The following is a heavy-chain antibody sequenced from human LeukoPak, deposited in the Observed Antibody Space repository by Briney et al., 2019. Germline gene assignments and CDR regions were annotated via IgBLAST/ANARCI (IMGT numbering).Heavy chain of an antibody. CDR3: ARSPARRPYYYYGMDV. V-gene: IGHV4-4*02. D-gene: IGHD6-6*01. J-gene: IGHJ6*02. CDR2: IYHSGST. CDR1: GGSISSSNW. Sequence: PSETLSLTCAVSGGSISSSNWWSWVRQPPGKGLEWIGEIYHSGSTNYNPPLKSRVTISVDKSKNQFSLKLSSVTAADTAVYYCARSPARRPYYYYGMDVWGQGTTVTVSS.